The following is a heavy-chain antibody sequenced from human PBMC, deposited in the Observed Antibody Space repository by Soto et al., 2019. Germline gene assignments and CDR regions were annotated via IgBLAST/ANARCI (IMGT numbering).Heavy chain of an antibody. V-gene: IGHV3-7*01. D-gene: IGHD2-8*01. Sequence: GGSLRLSCEASGFTFDNYWMSWVRQSPGKGLEWVANIKQDGSEKYYVDSVKGRVTISRDNTKNSVYLQMNSLRAEDTAVYYCARDNGRARSYYFDYWGQGTLVTVSS. J-gene: IGHJ4*02. CDR1: GFTFDNYW. CDR2: IKQDGSEK. CDR3: ARDNGRARSYYFDY.